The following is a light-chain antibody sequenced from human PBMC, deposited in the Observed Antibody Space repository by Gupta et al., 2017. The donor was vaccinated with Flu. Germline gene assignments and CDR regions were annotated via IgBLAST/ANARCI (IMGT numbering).Light chain of an antibody. Sequence: SITISCTGTSSDVGSYDLVSWYQQHPGKAPKLIIYEVTKRPSGMSSRFSGSKSGNTASLTISGLQAEDEAHYYCCSYAGSTTLTFGGGTKLTVL. CDR3: CSYAGSTTLT. CDR1: SSDVGSYDL. V-gene: IGLV2-23*02. J-gene: IGLJ3*02. CDR2: EVT.